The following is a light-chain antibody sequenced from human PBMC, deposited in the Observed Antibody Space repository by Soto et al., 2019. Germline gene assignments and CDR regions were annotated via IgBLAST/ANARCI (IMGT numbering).Light chain of an antibody. V-gene: IGKV3D-15*01. CDR2: GAS. J-gene: IGKJ4*01. CDR1: QSVSSN. CDR3: QQDSSWPLT. Sequence: EIVMTQSPATLPVSPGERATLSCRASQSVSSNLAWYQQKPGQAPRLLIYGASSRATGIPDRFSGSGSGTEFTLSISSLQSEHLGVYYCQQDSSWPLTFGGGTKVDIK.